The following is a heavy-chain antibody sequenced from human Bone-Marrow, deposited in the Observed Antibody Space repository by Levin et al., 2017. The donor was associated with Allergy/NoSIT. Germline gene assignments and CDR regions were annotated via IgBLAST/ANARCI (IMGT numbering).Heavy chain of an antibody. CDR1: GGSISTTTYY. J-gene: IGHJ4*02. CDR2: ISYSGTT. V-gene: IGHV4-39*07. D-gene: IGHD1-26*01. Sequence: LSQTLSLTCTVSGGSISTTTYYWGWIRQPPGKGLEWIGSISYSGTTYYNPSLKSRVTISVDTSKNQFSLKLPSVTAEDTAVYFCASQYSASSTWGYWGQGTLVNVSS. CDR3: ASQYSASSTWGY.